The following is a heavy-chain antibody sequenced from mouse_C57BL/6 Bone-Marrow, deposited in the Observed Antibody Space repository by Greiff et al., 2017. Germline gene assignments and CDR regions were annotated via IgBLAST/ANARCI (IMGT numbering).Heavy chain of an antibody. CDR1: GYTFTTYP. Sequence: QVQLHQSGAELVKPGASVKMSCKASGYTFTTYPIEWMKQNHGQSLEWIGNFHPYNDDTKYNEKFKGKATLTVEKSSSTVYLELSRLTSDDSAVYYCARGGNYGGYYFDNRGQGNTLTVS. V-gene: IGHV1-47*01. D-gene: IGHD2-1*01. CDR2: FHPYNDDT. J-gene: IGHJ2*01. CDR3: ARGGNYGGYYFDN.